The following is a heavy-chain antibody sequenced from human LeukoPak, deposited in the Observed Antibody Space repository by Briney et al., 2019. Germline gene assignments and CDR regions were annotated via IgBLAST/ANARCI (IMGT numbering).Heavy chain of an antibody. CDR1: GFTFSSYW. CDR2: IKQDGSEK. V-gene: IGHV3-7*03. J-gene: IGHJ4*02. Sequence: GGSLRLSCAASGFTFSSYWMSWVRQAPGKGLEWVANIKQDGSEKYYVDSVKGRFTISRDNSKNTPYLQMNSLRAEDTAVYYCARRAGAYSHPYDYWGQGTLVTVSS. D-gene: IGHD4/OR15-4a*01. CDR3: ARRAGAYSHPYDY.